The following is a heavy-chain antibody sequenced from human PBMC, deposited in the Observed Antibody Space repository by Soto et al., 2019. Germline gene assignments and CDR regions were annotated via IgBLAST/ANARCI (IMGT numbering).Heavy chain of an antibody. Sequence: QVQLVQSGAEVKKPGASVKVSCKASGYTFTGYYMHWVRQAPGQGLEWMGWINPNSGGTNYEQKFQGRVTMTRDTSISTAYMELSRLRSDDTAVYYCATGIADHFGDWYFDLWGRGTLVTVSS. J-gene: IGHJ2*01. CDR1: GYTFTGYY. CDR2: INPNSGGT. V-gene: IGHV1-2*02. CDR3: ATGIADHFGDWYFDL. D-gene: IGHD3-3*01.